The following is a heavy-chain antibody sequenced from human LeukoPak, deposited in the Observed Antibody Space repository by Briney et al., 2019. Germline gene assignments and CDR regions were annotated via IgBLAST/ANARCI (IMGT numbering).Heavy chain of an antibody. J-gene: IGHJ4*02. CDR1: GFTFSKYV. CDR3: AKATNEGYCSGGSCYYFDY. D-gene: IGHD2-15*01. Sequence: PGGSLRLSCAASGFTFSKYVMSWVRQAPGKGLEWVSAVTGSGGDTYYSDSARGRFTISRDNSKNTLYLQMNSLRAEDTAVYYCAKATNEGYCSGGSCYYFDYWGQGTLVTVSS. CDR2: VTGSGGDT. V-gene: IGHV3-23*01.